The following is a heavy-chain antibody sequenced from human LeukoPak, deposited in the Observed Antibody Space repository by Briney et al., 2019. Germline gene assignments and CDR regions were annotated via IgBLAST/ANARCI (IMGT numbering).Heavy chain of an antibody. CDR1: GFTFSSYS. Sequence: PGGSLRLSCAASGFTFSSYSMSWVRQAPGKGLEWVSTFSGTGEITYYADPVKGRFTISRDNSKNTLYLQMTSLRAEDTARYYCAKHPRLVRYFDSWGQGTLVTVSS. CDR3: AKHPRLVRYFDS. CDR2: FSGTGEIT. J-gene: IGHJ4*02. D-gene: IGHD6-6*01. V-gene: IGHV3-23*01.